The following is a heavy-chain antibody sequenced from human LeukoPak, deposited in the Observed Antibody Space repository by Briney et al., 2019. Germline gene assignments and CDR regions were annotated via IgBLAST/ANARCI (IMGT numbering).Heavy chain of an antibody. CDR1: GGSISSGGYY. J-gene: IGHJ5*02. CDR2: IYHSGST. Sequence: SETLSLICTVSGGSISSGGYYWSWIRQPPGKGLEWIGYIYHSGSTYYNPSLKSRVTISVDRSKNQFSLKLSSVTAADTAVYYCARDENGYSSSCPTCGPFGIDPWGQGTLVTVSS. CDR3: ARDENGYSSSCPTCGPFGIDP. D-gene: IGHD6-13*01. V-gene: IGHV4-30-2*01.